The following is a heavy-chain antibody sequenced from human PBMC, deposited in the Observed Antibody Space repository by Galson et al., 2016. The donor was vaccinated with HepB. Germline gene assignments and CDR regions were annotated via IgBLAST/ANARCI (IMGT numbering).Heavy chain of an antibody. CDR1: GYTFSTFY. CDR3: AREEDSGSGRPGYYGMDV. CDR2: INPSGGST. J-gene: IGHJ6*02. V-gene: IGHV1-46*01. Sequence: SVKVSCKASGYTFSTFYMHWVRQAPGQGLEWMGIINPSGGSTGYAQEFQGRVTMTRDTSTSTVYMELSSLRHEDTAVYYCAREEDSGSGRPGYYGMDVWGQGTTVTVSS. D-gene: IGHD3-10*01.